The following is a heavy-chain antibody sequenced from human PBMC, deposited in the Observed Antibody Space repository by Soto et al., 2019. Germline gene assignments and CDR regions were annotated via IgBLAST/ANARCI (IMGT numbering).Heavy chain of an antibody. Sequence: QVQLVQSGAEVKKPGSSVKVSCKASGGTFSSYTISWVRQAPGQGLEWMGRIIPILGIANYAQKFQCRVTITADKSTSTAYMELSSLRSEDTAVYYCALRLGNPTVTRKYYYYMDVWGKGTTVTVSS. CDR3: ALRLGNPTVTRKYYYYMDV. V-gene: IGHV1-69*02. J-gene: IGHJ6*03. CDR1: GGTFSSYT. CDR2: IIPILGIA. D-gene: IGHD4-4*01.